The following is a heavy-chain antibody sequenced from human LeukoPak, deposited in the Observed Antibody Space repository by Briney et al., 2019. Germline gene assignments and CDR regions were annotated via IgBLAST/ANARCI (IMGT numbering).Heavy chain of an antibody. V-gene: IGHV3-23*01. CDR2: ISPRGDIA. Sequence: GGTLRLSCAASGSSFRSHGMNWVRQAPGKGLEWVSGISPRGDIAYYKDSVRGRFTISRDNFKNTVSLQLNSLRAEDTAMYYCAKDDDWGRFNHWGQGTLVTVSS. D-gene: IGHD3-16*01. CDR1: GSSFRSHG. J-gene: IGHJ1*01. CDR3: AKDDDWGRFNH.